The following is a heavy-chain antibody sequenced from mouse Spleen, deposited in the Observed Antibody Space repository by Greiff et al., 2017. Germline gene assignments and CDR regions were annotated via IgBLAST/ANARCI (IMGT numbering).Heavy chain of an antibody. CDR3: ARDLDYGSKGFAY. J-gene: IGHJ3*01. V-gene: IGHV3-6*01. CDR2: ISYDGSN. Sequence: EVQLQESGPGLVKPSQSLSLTCSVTGYSITSGYYWNWIRQFPGNKLEWMGYISYDGSNNYNPSLKNRISITRDTSKNQFFLKLNSVTTEDTATYYCARDLDYGSKGFAYWGQGTLVTVSA. CDR1: GYSITSGYY. D-gene: IGHD1-1*01.